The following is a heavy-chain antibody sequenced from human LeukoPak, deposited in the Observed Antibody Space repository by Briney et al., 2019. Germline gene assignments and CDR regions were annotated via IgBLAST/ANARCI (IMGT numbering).Heavy chain of an antibody. J-gene: IGHJ3*02. CDR1: GFTVSSNY. V-gene: IGHV3-53*01. D-gene: IGHD3-10*01. CDR3: AREQYGSDDALDI. Sequence: GGSLRLSCAASGFTVSSNYMSWVRQAPGKGLEWVSVIYSGGSTYYADSVKGRFTVSRDNSKNTLDLQMSSLRAEDTAVYYCAREQYGSDDALDIWGQGTLVTVSS. CDR2: IYSGGST.